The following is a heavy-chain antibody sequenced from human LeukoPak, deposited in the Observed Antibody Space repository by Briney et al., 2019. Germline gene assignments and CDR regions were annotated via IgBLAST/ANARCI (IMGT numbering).Heavy chain of an antibody. Sequence: PGGSLRLSCAASGYSFGSYGMHWVRQAPGKGLEWVAVIWYDGSNKYYADSVKGRFTISRDNSKNTLFLQMNSLRDEDTAVYYCAREVGATSRGRWRSDYWGQGTLVTVSS. CDR3: AREVGATSRGRWRSDY. CDR2: IWYDGSNK. CDR1: GYSFGSYG. D-gene: IGHD1-26*01. V-gene: IGHV3-33*01. J-gene: IGHJ4*02.